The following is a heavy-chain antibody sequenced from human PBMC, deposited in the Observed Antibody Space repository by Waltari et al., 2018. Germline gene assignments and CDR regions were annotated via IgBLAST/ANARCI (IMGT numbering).Heavy chain of an antibody. CDR2: INWNSSTI. J-gene: IGHJ4*02. V-gene: IGHV3-9*01. Sequence: EVHLVESWGGLVRHGESLSRPCAASGFIFGDYGVVWVRQAPGKGEEWVAGINWNSSTIHYADSVKGQFTIARDNAENSLYLQMNSLTTEDTAVYYCTKDMGGATAMAPGLDFWGQGTLVTVSS. CDR1: GFIFGDYG. D-gene: IGHD5-18*01. CDR3: TKDMGGATAMAPGLDF.